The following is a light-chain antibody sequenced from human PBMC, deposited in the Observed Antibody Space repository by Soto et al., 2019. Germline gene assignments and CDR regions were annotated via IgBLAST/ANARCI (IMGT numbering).Light chain of an antibody. Sequence: DIQMTQSPSTLTASLGDRVTITCRASQSISRYLAWYQQKPGKAPKFLIYEASSLESGVPSRFSGSGSGTEFTLTISSLQPDDFATYYCQHYNGYPLTFGGGTKVELK. CDR1: QSISRY. J-gene: IGKJ4*01. CDR3: QHYNGYPLT. V-gene: IGKV1-5*03. CDR2: EAS.